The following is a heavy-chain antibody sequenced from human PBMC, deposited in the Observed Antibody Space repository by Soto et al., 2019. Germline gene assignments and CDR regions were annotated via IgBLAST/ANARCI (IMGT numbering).Heavy chain of an antibody. CDR3: AIFFTDAGFWDYFNY. CDR1: GYDFSTHW. J-gene: IGHJ4*02. V-gene: IGHV5-51*01. Sequence: GESLKISCKASGYDFSTHWIGWVRHMPGKGLQWMAIIHPSDSDTKYSPSFQGHVTISVDKSISTAYLQWSGLQASDSAKYYCAIFFTDAGFWDYFNYCRPGPLLT. D-gene: IGHD3-16*01. CDR2: IHPSDSDT.